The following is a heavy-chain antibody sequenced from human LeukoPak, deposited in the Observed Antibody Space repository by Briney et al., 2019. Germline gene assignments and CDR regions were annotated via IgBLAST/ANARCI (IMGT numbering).Heavy chain of an antibody. Sequence: GGSLRLSCAASGFTFSSYGMHWVRQAPGKGLEWVAFIRYDGSNKYYADSVKGRFTISRDNSKNTLYLQMNSLRAEDTAVYYCAKDGTVIAFSSAWDIWGQGTMVTVSS. V-gene: IGHV3-30*02. CDR3: AKDGTVIAFSSAWDI. CDR1: GFTFSSYG. J-gene: IGHJ3*02. D-gene: IGHD2-21*01. CDR2: IRYDGSNK.